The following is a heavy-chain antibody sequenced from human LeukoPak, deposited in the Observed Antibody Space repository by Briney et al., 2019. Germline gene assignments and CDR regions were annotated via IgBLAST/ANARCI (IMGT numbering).Heavy chain of an antibody. CDR3: ARESPTYYYDSSGYPNHFDY. V-gene: IGHV3-21*01. D-gene: IGHD3-22*01. Sequence: GGSLRLSCAASGFTFSSYEMNWVRQAPGKGLEWVSSISSSSSYIYYADSVKGRFTISRDNAKNSLYLQMNSLRAEDTAVYYCARESPTYYYDSSGYPNHFDYWGQGTLVTVSS. CDR1: GFTFSSYE. CDR2: ISSSSSYI. J-gene: IGHJ4*02.